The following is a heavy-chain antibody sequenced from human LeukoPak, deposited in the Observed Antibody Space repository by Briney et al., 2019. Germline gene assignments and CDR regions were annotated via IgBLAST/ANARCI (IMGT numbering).Heavy chain of an antibody. D-gene: IGHD3-10*01. J-gene: IGHJ4*02. V-gene: IGHV3-21*01. CDR2: ISSSSSYI. CDR1: GFTFSSYS. Sequence: GGSLRLSCAASGFTFSSYSMNWVRQAPGKGLEWVPSISSSSSYIYYADSVKGRFTISRDNAKNSLYLQMNSLRAEDTAVYYCARYYGSGVFNYFDYWGQGTLVTVSS. CDR3: ARYYGSGVFNYFDY.